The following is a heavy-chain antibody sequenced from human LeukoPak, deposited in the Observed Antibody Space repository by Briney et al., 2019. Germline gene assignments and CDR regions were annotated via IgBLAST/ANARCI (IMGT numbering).Heavy chain of an antibody. CDR3: ARDEGGAFDI. Sequence: PGGSLRLSCEASGFTFTSYWMHWVRQAPGKGLVWVSRINTDGRTTNYADSVKGRFTISRDNAKNTLYLQMNSLRAEDTAVYYCARDEGGAFDIWGQGTMVTVSS. V-gene: IGHV3-74*01. J-gene: IGHJ3*02. D-gene: IGHD1-26*01. CDR1: GFTFTSYW. CDR2: INTDGRTT.